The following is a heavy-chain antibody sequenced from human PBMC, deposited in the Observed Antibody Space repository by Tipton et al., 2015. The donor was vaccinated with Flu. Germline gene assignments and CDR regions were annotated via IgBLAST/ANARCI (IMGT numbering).Heavy chain of an antibody. Sequence: QLVQSGGGLVKPGESLRLSCVASGFTLISHSMTWVRQAPGKGLEWVSSISSSSTYIYYADSVKGRFTVSRDNAKNTLYLQMNSLSADDTAVYYCARIHQDWGRYVEYWGQGTLVTVS. CDR1: GFTLISHS. CDR2: ISSSSTYI. CDR3: ARIHQDWGRYVEY. V-gene: IGHV3-21*06. D-gene: IGHD7-27*01. J-gene: IGHJ4*02.